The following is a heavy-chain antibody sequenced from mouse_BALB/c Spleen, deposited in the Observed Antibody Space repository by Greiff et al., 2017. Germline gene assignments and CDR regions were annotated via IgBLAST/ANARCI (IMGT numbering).Heavy chain of an antibody. V-gene: IGHV3-2*02. J-gene: IGHJ4*01. CDR1: GYSITSDYA. D-gene: IGHD1-1*01. CDR2: ISYSGST. Sequence: VQLKESGPGLVKPSQSLSLTCTVTGYSITSDYAWNWIRQFPGNKLEWLGYISYSGSTSYNPSLKSRISITRDTSMTQFFLQLNAVTTEDTATYYGARKGYYGSSYGAMDYWGQGTSVTVSS. CDR3: ARKGYYGSSYGAMDY.